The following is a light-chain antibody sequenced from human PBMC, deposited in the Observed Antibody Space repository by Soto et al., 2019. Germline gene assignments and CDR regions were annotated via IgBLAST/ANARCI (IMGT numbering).Light chain of an antibody. CDR3: QQSYTTPLG. J-gene: IGKJ4*01. V-gene: IGKV1-39*01. Sequence: DIQMTPSPSSLSASVGDRVIITCRTSQSISNYLNWYQHKPGKAPKVLISAASNLQSGVPSRFSGSGSGTVFTLTISSLQPEDFATYYCQQSYTTPLGFGGGTKVDIK. CDR2: AAS. CDR1: QSISNY.